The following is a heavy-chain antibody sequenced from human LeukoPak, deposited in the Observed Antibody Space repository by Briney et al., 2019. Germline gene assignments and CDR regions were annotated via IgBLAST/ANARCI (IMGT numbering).Heavy chain of an antibody. V-gene: IGHV3-7*03. CDR2: IKHDGSEK. Sequence: PGGSLRLSCAASGFIFTNYFMSWVRQAPGKGLEWVASIKHDGSEKYYVDSVRGRFTISRDNTMNSLYLQMSSLRAEDTAVYYCAKEGFDSWGQGTLVTVSS. CDR3: AKEGFDS. J-gene: IGHJ4*02. CDR1: GFIFTNYF.